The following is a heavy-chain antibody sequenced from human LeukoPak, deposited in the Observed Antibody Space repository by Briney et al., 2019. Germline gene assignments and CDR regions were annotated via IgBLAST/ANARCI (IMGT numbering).Heavy chain of an antibody. J-gene: IGHJ6*02. CDR1: GNTFTDDY. CDR3: ARDKDGMDV. V-gene: IGHV1-2*02. Sequence: ASVKVSCKASGNTFTDDYMNWVRQATGQGLEWIGWINPKSGGTNYAQKFQGRVTMTRDTSISTAYMELNRLISDDSAAYYCARDKDGMDVWGQGTAVTVSS. CDR2: INPKSGGT. D-gene: IGHD2-15*01.